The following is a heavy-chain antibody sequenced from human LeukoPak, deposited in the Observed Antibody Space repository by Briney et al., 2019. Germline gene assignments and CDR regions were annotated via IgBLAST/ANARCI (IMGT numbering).Heavy chain of an antibody. Sequence: ASVKVSCKASGYTFTDYYMHWVRQAPGHGLEWMGWINPNTGGTDYIQKFQGRVTMTRDTSISTAYMELNSLGSDDTAVYYCVRVVRRAAAHAGNWFDPWGQGTLVTVSS. CDR2: INPNTGGT. J-gene: IGHJ5*02. CDR1: GYTFTDYY. CDR3: VRVVRRAAAHAGNWFDP. V-gene: IGHV1-2*02. D-gene: IGHD6-13*01.